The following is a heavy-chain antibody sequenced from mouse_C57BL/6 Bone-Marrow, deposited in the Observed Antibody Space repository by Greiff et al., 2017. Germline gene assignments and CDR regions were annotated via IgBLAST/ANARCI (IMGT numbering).Heavy chain of an antibody. J-gene: IGHJ3*01. CDR3: AGSYDYGSRAWFAY. CDR2: IYPRSGNT. D-gene: IGHD1-1*01. CDR1: GYTFTSYG. Sequence: QVQLQQSGAELARPGASVKLSCKASGYTFTSYGISWVKQRTGQGLEWIGEIYPRSGNTYYNEKFKGKATLTADKSSSTAYMELRSLTSEDAAVYFCAGSYDYGSRAWFAYWGQGTLVTVSA. V-gene: IGHV1-81*01.